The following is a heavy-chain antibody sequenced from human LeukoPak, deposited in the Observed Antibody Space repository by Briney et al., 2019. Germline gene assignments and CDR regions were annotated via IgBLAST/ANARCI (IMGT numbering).Heavy chain of an antibody. CDR1: GETFSGYY. CDR3: ARSLSPYYDVTSAYWVWGY. V-gene: IGHV4-34*01. CDR2: INQSGDT. J-gene: IGHJ4*02. D-gene: IGHD3-3*01. Sequence: SETLSLICGVSGETFSGYYWSWLRQPPGKGLEWIGEINQSGDTNYNPSFESRVTMSVDASKKQFSLKVKSVTAADGAVYYCARSLSPYYDVTSAYWVWGYWGQGSLVIISA.